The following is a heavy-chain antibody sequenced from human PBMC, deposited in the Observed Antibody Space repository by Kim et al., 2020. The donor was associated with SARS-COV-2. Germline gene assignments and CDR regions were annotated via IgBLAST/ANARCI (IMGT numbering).Heavy chain of an antibody. Sequence: SETLSLTCTVSGGSISSYYWSWIRQPPGKGLEWIGYIYYSGSTNYNPSLKSRVTISVDTSKNQFSLKLSSVTAADTAVYYCARGKLAFTTPRGFWFDPWGQGTLVTVSS. CDR2: IYYSGST. V-gene: IGHV4-59*13. CDR3: ARGKLAFTTPRGFWFDP. D-gene: IGHD1-1*01. CDR1: GGSISSYY. J-gene: IGHJ5*02.